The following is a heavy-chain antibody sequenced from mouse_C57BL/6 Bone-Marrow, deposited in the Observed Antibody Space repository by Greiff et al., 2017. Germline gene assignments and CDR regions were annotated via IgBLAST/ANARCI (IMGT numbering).Heavy chain of an antibody. CDR3: AKRGTTVVDYYAMDY. Sequence: VKVVESGPGLVAPSQSLSITCTVSGFSLTSYGVDWVRQPPGKGLEWLGVIWGGGSTNYNSALMSRLSISKDNSKSQVFLKMNSLQTDDTAMYYCAKRGTTVVDYYAMDYWGQGTSVTVSS. CDR1: GFSLTSYG. CDR2: IWGGGST. J-gene: IGHJ4*01. V-gene: IGHV2-9*01. D-gene: IGHD1-1*01.